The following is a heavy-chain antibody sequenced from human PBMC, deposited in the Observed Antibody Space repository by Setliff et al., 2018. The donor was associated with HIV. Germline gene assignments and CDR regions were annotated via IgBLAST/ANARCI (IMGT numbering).Heavy chain of an antibody. J-gene: IGHJ4*02. D-gene: IGHD6-13*01. Sequence: GGSLRLSCAASGFTFSSYSMNWVRQAPGKGLEWVSYTSSSSSPIYYADSVKGRFTISRDNAKNSLYLQMNSLRAEDTAVYYCAREGIAAAGSYSYGFGQIDYWGQGTLVTVSS. V-gene: IGHV3-48*01. CDR2: TSSSSSPI. CDR1: GFTFSSYS. CDR3: AREGIAAAGSYSYGFGQIDY.